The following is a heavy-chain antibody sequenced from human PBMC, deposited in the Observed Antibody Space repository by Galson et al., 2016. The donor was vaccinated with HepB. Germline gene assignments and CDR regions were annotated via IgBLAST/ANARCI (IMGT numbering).Heavy chain of an antibody. D-gene: IGHD3-16*01. CDR2: INWKSDIM. V-gene: IGHV3-9*01. Sequence: SLRLSCAASGFTFDDYAMHWVRQAPGKGLEWVSGINWKSDIMGWGNSVTGRFIISRDNAKNSLFLQMNSLRPEDTALYYCARDWGFLGGVTQNWFDPWGQGTLVIVSS. CDR1: GFTFDDYA. CDR3: ARDWGFLGGVTQNWFDP. J-gene: IGHJ5*02.